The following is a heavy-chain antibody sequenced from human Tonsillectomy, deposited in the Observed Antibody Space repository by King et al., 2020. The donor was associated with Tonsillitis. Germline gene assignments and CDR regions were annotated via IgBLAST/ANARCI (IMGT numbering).Heavy chain of an antibody. D-gene: IGHD4-17*01. CDR2: ISSSSSTI. CDR1: GFTFSSYS. V-gene: IGHV3-48*02. Sequence: QLVQSGGGLVQPGGSLRLSCAASGFTFSSYSMNWVRQAPGKGLEWVSYISSSSSTIYYADSVKGRFTISRDYAKNSLYLQMNSLRDEDTAVYYCARASYGDWAYYFDYWGQGTLVTVSS. CDR3: ARASYGDWAYYFDY. J-gene: IGHJ4*02.